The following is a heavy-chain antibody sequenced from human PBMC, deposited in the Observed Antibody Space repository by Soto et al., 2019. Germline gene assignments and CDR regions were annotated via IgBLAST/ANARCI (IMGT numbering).Heavy chain of an antibody. V-gene: IGHV5-51*01. D-gene: IGHD6-13*01. CDR1: GYSLTSYW. CDR3: ARLGSSSFHWFDP. J-gene: IGHJ5*02. Sequence: GESLKISCKGSGYSLTSYWIGWVRQMPGKGLEWMGIIYPGDSDTRYSPSFQGQVTISADKSISTAHLQWSSLKASDTAMYYCARLGSSSFHWFDPWGQGILVTVSS. CDR2: IYPGDSDT.